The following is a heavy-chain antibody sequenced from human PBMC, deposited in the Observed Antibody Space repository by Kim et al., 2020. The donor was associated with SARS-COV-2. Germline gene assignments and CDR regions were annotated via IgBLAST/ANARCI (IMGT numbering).Heavy chain of an antibody. Sequence: GGSLRLSCVVYGFTISRYAMSWVRQAPGKGLEWVSVISGSGGSTYYADSVNGRFTISRDNSKNMLYLQMSSLRAEDTAVYYCATSERGYSYGHDYWGQGTLVTVSS. CDR1: GFTISRYA. J-gene: IGHJ4*02. CDR2: ISGSGGST. V-gene: IGHV3-23*01. D-gene: IGHD5-18*01. CDR3: ATSERGYSYGHDY.